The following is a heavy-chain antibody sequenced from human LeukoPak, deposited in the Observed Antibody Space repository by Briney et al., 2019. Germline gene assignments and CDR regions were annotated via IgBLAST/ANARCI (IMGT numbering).Heavy chain of an antibody. Sequence: SETLSLTCTVSGGSISSSSYYWSWIRQPAGKGLEWIGRIYTSGSTNYNPSLKSRVTMSVDTSKNQFSLKLSSVTAADTAVYYCARGPQFGEPPRSAFENYYYYYMDVWGKGTTVTISS. D-gene: IGHD3-10*01. CDR1: GGSISSSSYY. CDR3: ARGPQFGEPPRSAFENYYYYYMDV. CDR2: IYTSGST. V-gene: IGHV4-61*02. J-gene: IGHJ6*03.